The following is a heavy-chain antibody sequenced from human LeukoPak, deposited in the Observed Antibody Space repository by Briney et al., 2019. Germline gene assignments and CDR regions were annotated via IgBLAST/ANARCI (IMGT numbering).Heavy chain of an antibody. CDR2: IYYSGST. Sequence: KPSETLSLTCTVSGGSISSSSYYWGWIRQPPGKGLEWIGSIYYSGSTYYNPSLKSRVTISVDTSKNQFSLKLSSVTAADTAVYYCARGSAMDSSGWYGLSYYFDYWGQGTLVTVSS. CDR3: ARGSAMDSSGWYGLSYYFDY. CDR1: GGSISSSSYY. V-gene: IGHV4-39*07. J-gene: IGHJ4*02. D-gene: IGHD6-19*01.